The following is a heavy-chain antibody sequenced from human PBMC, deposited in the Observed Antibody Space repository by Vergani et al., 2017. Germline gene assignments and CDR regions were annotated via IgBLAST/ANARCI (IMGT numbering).Heavy chain of an antibody. V-gene: IGHV3-23*04. CDR3: AKTISGSYYQLDY. J-gene: IGHJ4*02. CDR2: ISGSGGST. CDR1: GFTFSRSA. Sequence: VQLVESGGGLVQPGGSLRLSCIASGFTFSRSAMSWVRQAPGKGLEWVSVISGSGGSTDYADSVKGRFTISRDNSKNTLHLQMNSLRAGDTAVYFCAKTISGSYYQLDYWGQGTLVTVSS. D-gene: IGHD1-26*01.